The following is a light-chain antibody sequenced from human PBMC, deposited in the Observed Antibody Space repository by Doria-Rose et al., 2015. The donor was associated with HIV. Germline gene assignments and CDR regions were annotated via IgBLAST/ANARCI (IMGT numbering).Light chain of an antibody. Sequence: EIVLTQSPATLSLSPGERATLSCRASQSVSSNLAWYPQKPGQAPRLLIHDASNRATGIPARFSGSGSGTDFTLTISSLEPEDFAVYFCQQRSNWPPIFTFGPGTKVDI. CDR3: QQRSNWPPIFT. J-gene: IGKJ3*01. V-gene: IGKV3-11*01. CDR2: DAS. CDR1: QSVSSN.